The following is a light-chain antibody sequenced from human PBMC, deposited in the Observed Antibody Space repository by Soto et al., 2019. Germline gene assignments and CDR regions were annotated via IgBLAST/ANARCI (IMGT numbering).Light chain of an antibody. Sequence: EIQMTQSPSSLSASVGDRVTITCRASQSISSYLNWYQQKPGKAPNLLIYAASSLQSGVPATVSCSGAGTDFTRTISSLQPEDVATYYCQQNYSAPTWTFGEGTKVEIK. CDR2: AAS. CDR3: QQNYSAPTWT. CDR1: QSISSY. J-gene: IGKJ1*01. V-gene: IGKV1-39*01.